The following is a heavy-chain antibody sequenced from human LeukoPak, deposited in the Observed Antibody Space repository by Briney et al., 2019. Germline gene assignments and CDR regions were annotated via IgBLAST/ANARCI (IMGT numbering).Heavy chain of an antibody. D-gene: IGHD3-10*01. J-gene: IGHJ4*02. CDR3: ASLDYYGSGAADY. V-gene: IGHV4-61*01. CDR2: IYYSGST. CDR1: GGSVSRDNYS. Sequence: SETLSLTCTVSGGSVSRDNYSWSWIRQPPGKGLEWIGYIYYSGSTNYNPSLKSRVTISVDTSKNQFSLKLSSVTAADTAVYYCASLDYYGSGAADYWGQGTLVTVSS.